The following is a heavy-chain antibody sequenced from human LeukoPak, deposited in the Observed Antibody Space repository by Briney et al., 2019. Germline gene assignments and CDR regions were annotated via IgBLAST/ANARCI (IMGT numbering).Heavy chain of an antibody. V-gene: IGHV1-18*01. D-gene: IGHD6-19*01. J-gene: IGHJ6*03. Sequence: GASVKVSCKASGYTFTCYGISWVRQAPGQGLEWMGWISAYNGNTNYAQKFQGRVTITTDESTSTAYMELSSLRSEDTAVYYCARDLSPLGSSGYMRYYYYYMDVWGKGTTVTVSS. CDR1: GYTFTCYG. CDR2: ISAYNGNT. CDR3: ARDLSPLGSSGYMRYYYYYMDV.